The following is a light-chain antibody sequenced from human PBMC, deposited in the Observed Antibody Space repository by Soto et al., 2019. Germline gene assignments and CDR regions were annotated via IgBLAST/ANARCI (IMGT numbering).Light chain of an antibody. V-gene: IGKV2-30*02. J-gene: IGKJ5*01. CDR2: KVS. CDR3: MQGSHWPIT. CDR1: QSLVHSDGIAY. Sequence: DRVMTEYALTVPLTLGRPSSISCRSNQSLVHSDGIAYFSWFQQRPGRSPRRLIYKVSNRDSGVPARFSGSGSGTNFALKISRVEAEDVGVYYCMQGSHWPITFGEGTRLEI.